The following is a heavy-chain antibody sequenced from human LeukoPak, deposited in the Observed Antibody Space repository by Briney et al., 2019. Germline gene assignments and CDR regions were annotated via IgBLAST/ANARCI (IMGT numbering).Heavy chain of an antibody. D-gene: IGHD3-22*01. CDR3: AREKLNFFDSSGYFDY. J-gene: IGHJ4*02. CDR2: ISSSSSAI. V-gene: IGHV3-48*03. Sequence: QPGGSLRLSCAASGFTFSSYEMNWVRQAPGKGLEWVSFISSSSSAIHYADSVRGRFTISRDNAKNSLYLQMSRLRAEDTAVYYCAREKLNFFDSSGYFDYWGQGALVTVSS. CDR1: GFTFSSYE.